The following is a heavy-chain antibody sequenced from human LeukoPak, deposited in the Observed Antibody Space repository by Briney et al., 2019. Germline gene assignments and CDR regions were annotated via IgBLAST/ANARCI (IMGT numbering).Heavy chain of an antibody. J-gene: IGHJ5*02. CDR3: ASDIPMQGWFDP. V-gene: IGHV4-61*02. CDR2: IYTSGST. Sequence: SETLSLTCTVSGGSISSGSYYWSWIRQPAGKGLEWIGRIYTSGSTNYNPPLKSRVTISVDTSKNQFSLKLSSVTAADTAVYYCASDIPMQGWFDPWGQGTLVTVSS. CDR1: GGSISSGSYY.